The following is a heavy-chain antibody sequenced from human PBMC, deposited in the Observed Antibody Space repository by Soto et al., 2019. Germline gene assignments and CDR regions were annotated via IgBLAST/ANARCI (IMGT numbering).Heavy chain of an antibody. Sequence: VQLLESGGGLVQPGGSLRLSCAASGFTFSSYAMSWVRQAPGKGLEWVAVIWYDGSNKYYADSVKGRFAISRDNSMHTLYLQMNSLRAEDTAVYYCARPLHPTYYNFWSGYYSGMDVWGQGTTVTVSS. CDR3: ARPLHPTYYNFWSGYYSGMDV. V-gene: IGHV3-33*08. J-gene: IGHJ6*02. D-gene: IGHD3-3*01. CDR2: IWYDGSNK. CDR1: GFTFSSYA.